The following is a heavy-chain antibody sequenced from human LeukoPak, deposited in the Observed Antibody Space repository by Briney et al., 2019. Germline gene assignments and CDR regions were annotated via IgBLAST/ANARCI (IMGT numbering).Heavy chain of an antibody. CDR2: INHSGST. D-gene: IGHD3-22*01. Sequence: PSETLSLTCAVYGGSFSGYYWSWIRQPPGKGLEWSGEINHSGSTNYNPSLKSRVTISVDTSKNQFSLKLSSVTAADTAVYYCARGPIYYDSSGPTDYWGQGTLVTVSS. V-gene: IGHV4-34*01. CDR1: GGSFSGYY. CDR3: ARGPIYYDSSGPTDY. J-gene: IGHJ4*02.